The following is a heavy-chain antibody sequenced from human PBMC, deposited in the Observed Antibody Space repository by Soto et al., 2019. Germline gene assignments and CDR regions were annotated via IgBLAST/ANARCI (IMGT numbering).Heavy chain of an antibody. D-gene: IGHD3-22*01. Sequence: LRLSCAASGFTFSSYWMHWVRQAPGKGLVWVSRMNSDGSSITYADSVKGRFTISRDSAKNTMYLQVHSLRAEDTAVYYCAKDRVPNDSSGYYSILTDSWGQGTLVTVSS. CDR2: MNSDGSSI. CDR3: AKDRVPNDSSGYYSILTDS. CDR1: GFTFSSYW. V-gene: IGHV3-74*01. J-gene: IGHJ4*02.